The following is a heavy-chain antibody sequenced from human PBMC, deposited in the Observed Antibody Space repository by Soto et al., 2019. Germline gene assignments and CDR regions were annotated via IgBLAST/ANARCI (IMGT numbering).Heavy chain of an antibody. CDR3: ARDRATFDS. V-gene: IGHV3-23*01. Sequence: EVQLLQSGGGLVQPGGSLGLSCGASGFTFISYAMSWVRHVPGKGLEWISSISGSGANTWYAGSVQGRFIISRDNSKSTVSLHMSSLRFEDTAIYYCARDRATFDSWGQGPLVTVSS. CDR2: ISGSGANT. CDR1: GFTFISYA. J-gene: IGHJ4*02. D-gene: IGHD1-26*01.